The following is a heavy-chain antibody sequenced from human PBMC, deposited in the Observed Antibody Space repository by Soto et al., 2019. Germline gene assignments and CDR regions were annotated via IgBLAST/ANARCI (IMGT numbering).Heavy chain of an antibody. CDR3: ASSGSYPAPLDY. V-gene: IGHV4-39*01. CDR1: GDSISSSSYY. CDR2: IYSSGST. D-gene: IGHD1-26*01. Sequence: QLQLQESGPGLVKTSETLSLTCTVSGDSISSSSYYWGWIRQPPGKGLEWIGSIYSSGSTFYNPSLKSRITISVDTSKNQFFLKLSSVTAADTAVYYCASSGSYPAPLDYWGQGTLVTVSS. J-gene: IGHJ4*02.